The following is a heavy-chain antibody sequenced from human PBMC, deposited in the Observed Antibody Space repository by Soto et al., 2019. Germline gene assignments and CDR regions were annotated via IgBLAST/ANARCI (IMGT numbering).Heavy chain of an antibody. D-gene: IGHD5-12*01. J-gene: IGHJ4*02. V-gene: IGHV3-30-3*01. CDR2: ISYDGSNK. CDR1: GFTFSSYA. CDR3: ARGLEMATISAHYFDY. Sequence: GGSLRLSCAASGFTFSSYAMHWVRQAPGKGLEWVAVISYDGSNKYYADSVKGRFTISRDNSKNTLYLQMNSLRAEDTAVYYCARGLEMATISAHYFDYWGQGTLVTVSS.